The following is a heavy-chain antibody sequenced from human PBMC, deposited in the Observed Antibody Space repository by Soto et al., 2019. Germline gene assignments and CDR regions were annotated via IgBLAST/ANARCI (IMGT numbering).Heavy chain of an antibody. D-gene: IGHD3-3*01. CDR2: IYYSGST. CDR3: ARRYDFWSSQGNWFDP. Sequence: PSETLSLTCAVYGGSFSGYYWNWIRQPPGKGLEWIGYIYYSGSTNYNPSLKSRVTISVDTSKNQFSLKLSSVTAADTAVYYCARRYDFWSSQGNWFDPWGQGTLVTVSS. CDR1: GGSFSGYY. J-gene: IGHJ5*02. V-gene: IGHV4-59*08.